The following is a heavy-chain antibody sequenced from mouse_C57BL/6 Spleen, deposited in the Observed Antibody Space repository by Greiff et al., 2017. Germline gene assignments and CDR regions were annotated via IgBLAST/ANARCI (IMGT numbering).Heavy chain of an antibody. CDR2: ISSGGDYI. CDR3: TRDEGYYGSSPFAY. D-gene: IGHD1-1*01. J-gene: IGHJ3*01. Sequence: EVKLQESGAGLVKPGGSLKLSCAASGFTFSSYAMSWVRQTPEKRLEWVAYISSGGDYIYYADTVKGRFTISRDNARNTLYLQMSSLKSEDTAMYYCTRDEGYYGSSPFAYWGQGTLVTVSA. V-gene: IGHV5-9-1*02. CDR1: GFTFSSYA.